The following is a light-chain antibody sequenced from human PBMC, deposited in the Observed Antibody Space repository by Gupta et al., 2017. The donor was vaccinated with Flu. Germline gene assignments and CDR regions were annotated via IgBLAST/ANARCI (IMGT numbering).Light chain of an antibody. CDR1: QGISTY. CDR3: QQVNSYPWT. Sequence: PSFLSASVGDRVTITCRASQGISTYLAWYQQKPGKAPKLLIYVASSLQSGVTSRFSGSGSGTEFTLTISSLQAEDFATYYCQQVNSYPWTFGQGTKVEIK. J-gene: IGKJ1*01. V-gene: IGKV1-9*01. CDR2: VAS.